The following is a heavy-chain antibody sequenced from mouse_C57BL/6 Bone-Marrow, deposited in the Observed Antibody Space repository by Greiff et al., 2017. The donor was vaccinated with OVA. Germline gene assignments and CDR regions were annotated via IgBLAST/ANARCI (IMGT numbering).Heavy chain of an antibody. Sequence: SGPELVKPGASVKMSCKASGYTFTDYNMHWVKQSHGKSLEWIGYINPNNGGTSYNQKFKGKATLTVNKSSSTAYMELRSLTSEDSAVYYCARSYYSPWFAYWGQGTLVTVSA. V-gene: IGHV1-22*01. CDR3: ARSYYSPWFAY. D-gene: IGHD2-12*01. J-gene: IGHJ3*01. CDR2: INPNNGGT. CDR1: GYTFTDYN.